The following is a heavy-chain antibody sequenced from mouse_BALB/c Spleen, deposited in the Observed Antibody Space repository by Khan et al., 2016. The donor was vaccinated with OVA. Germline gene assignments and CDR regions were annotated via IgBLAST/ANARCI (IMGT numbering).Heavy chain of an antibody. D-gene: IGHD2-1*01. CDR2: IWGDGST. V-gene: IGHV2-3*01. J-gene: IGHJ4*01. CDR1: GFSITSYG. Sequence: QVQLKQSGPGLVAPSQSLSITCTVSGFSITSYGVNWVRQPPGKGLEWLGVIWGDGSTNYHSALISRLSISKDNSKSQVFLKLNSLQTDDTATYYWVKQNDGTLYAMDYWGQGTSVTVSS. CDR3: VKQNDGTLYAMDY.